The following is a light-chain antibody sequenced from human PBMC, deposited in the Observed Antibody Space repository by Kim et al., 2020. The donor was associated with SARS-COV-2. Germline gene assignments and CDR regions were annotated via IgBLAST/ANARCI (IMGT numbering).Light chain of an antibody. CDR2: GYN. J-gene: IGLJ2*01. CDR1: FSNVGRNT. Sequence: GQRVTISCSGCFSNVGRNTVDWYQQLPGTAPKLLIFGYNQRPSGVPDRFSGSKSGTSASLAISGLQSEDEADYSCAAWDDNLNGVGFGGGTQLTVL. V-gene: IGLV1-44*01. CDR3: AAWDDNLNGVG.